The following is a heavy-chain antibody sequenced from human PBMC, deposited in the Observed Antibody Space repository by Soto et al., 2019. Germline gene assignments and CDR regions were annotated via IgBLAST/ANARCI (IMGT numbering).Heavy chain of an antibody. V-gene: IGHV4-39*01. CDR1: GGSISSSSYY. Sequence: QLQLQESGPGLVKPSETLSLTCTVSGGSISSSSYYWGWIRQPPGKGLEWIGSIYYSGSTYYNPSLKSRVTISVDTSKNQFSLKLSSVTAADTAVYYCARLNVVTMIVVVIPAGFDYWGQGTLVTVSS. J-gene: IGHJ4*02. D-gene: IGHD3-22*01. CDR2: IYYSGST. CDR3: ARLNVVTMIVVVIPAGFDY.